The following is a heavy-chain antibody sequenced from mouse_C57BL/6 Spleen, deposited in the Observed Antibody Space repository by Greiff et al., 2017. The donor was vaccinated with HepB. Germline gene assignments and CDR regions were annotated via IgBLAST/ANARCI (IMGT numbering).Heavy chain of an antibody. Sequence: EVHLVESGGGLVQPGGSLKLSCAASGFTFSDYYMYWVRQTPEKRLEWVAYISNGGGSTYYPDTVKGRFTISRDNAKNTLYLQMSRLKSEDTAMYYCARRDSKDAMDYWGQGTSVTVSS. V-gene: IGHV5-12*01. D-gene: IGHD2-5*01. CDR3: ARRDSKDAMDY. CDR2: ISNGGGST. J-gene: IGHJ4*01. CDR1: GFTFSDYY.